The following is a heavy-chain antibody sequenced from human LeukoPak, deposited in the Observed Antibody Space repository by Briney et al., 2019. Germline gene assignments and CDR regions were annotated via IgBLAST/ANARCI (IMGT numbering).Heavy chain of an antibody. D-gene: IGHD3-10*01. CDR3: ARVRELLLQALLWFGEAEYFDY. CDR2: ISAYNGNT. Sequence: ASVKVSCKASGYTFTSYGISWVRQAPGQGLEWMGWISAYNGNTNYAQKLQGRVAMTTDTSTSTTYMELRSLRSDDTVVYYCARVRELLLQALLWFGEAEYFDYWGQGTLVTVSS. CDR1: GYTFTSYG. V-gene: IGHV1-18*01. J-gene: IGHJ4*02.